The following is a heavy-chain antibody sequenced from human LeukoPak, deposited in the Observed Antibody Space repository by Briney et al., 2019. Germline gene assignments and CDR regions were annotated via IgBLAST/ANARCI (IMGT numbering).Heavy chain of an antibody. CDR1: GYTFTGYY. J-gene: IGHJ4*02. CDR3: ARDRGEIDDYFDY. CDR2: INPNSGGT. V-gene: IGHV1-2*02. Sequence: ASVKVSCKASGYTFTGYYMHWVRQAPGQGLEWMGWINPNSGGTNYAQKFQGRVTMTRDTSISTAYMELSRLRSDDTAVYYCARDRGEIDDYFDYWGQGTLVTVSS. D-gene: IGHD2-21*01.